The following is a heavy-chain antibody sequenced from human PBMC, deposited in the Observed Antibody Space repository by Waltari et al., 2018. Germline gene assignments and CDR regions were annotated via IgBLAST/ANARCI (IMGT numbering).Heavy chain of an antibody. CDR3: ARGRYYYDSSSPWFDP. J-gene: IGHJ5*02. Sequence: QVQLQESGPGLVKPSETLSLTCAVSDYSIGSGYYWGWIRQPPGKGLDWVGSIYHSGSTYYNPSLKSLVTISADTSKNQFSLKLSSVTAADTAVYYCARGRYYYDSSSPWFDPWGQGTMVTVSS. CDR2: IYHSGST. CDR1: DYSIGSGYY. D-gene: IGHD3-22*01. V-gene: IGHV4-38-2*01.